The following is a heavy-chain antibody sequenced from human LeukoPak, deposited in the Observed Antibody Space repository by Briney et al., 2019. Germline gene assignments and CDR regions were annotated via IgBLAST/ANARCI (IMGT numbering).Heavy chain of an antibody. CDR1: GFTFSSYS. Sequence: GGSLRLSCAASGFTFSSYSMNWVRQAPGKGLEWVSSISSSSSYIYYADSVKGRFTISRDNAKNSLYLQMNSLRAEDTAVYYCARDYYDSSGYYPPDVGYWGQGTLVTVSS. CDR2: ISSSSSYI. V-gene: IGHV3-21*01. J-gene: IGHJ4*02. CDR3: ARDYYDSSGYYPPDVGY. D-gene: IGHD3-22*01.